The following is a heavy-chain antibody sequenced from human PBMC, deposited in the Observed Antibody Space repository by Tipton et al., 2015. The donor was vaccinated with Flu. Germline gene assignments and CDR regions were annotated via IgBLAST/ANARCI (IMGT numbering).Heavy chain of an antibody. V-gene: IGHV3-73*01. J-gene: IGHJ4*02. D-gene: IGHD5-24*01. CDR1: GFTFSGSA. Sequence: SLRLSCAASGFTFSGSAMHWVRQASGKGLEWVGRIRSKANSYATAYAASVKGRFTISRDDSKNTAYLQMNSLKTEDTAVYYCTRHVGRWLQLGDYWGQGTLVTVSS. CDR2: IRSKANSYAT. CDR3: TRHVGRWLQLGDY.